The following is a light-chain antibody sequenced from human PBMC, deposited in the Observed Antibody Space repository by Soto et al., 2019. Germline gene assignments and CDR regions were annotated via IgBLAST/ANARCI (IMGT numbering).Light chain of an antibody. CDR3: MQRIEFPLT. Sequence: EIVMTQTPLSSPVTLGQPTSISCRSSQSLLDSDDGNTYLDWYLQKPGQSPQLLIYTVSYRASGVPDRFSGSGSGTDFTLKISRVEAEDVGVYYCMQRIEFPLTFGGGTKVDI. CDR2: TVS. J-gene: IGKJ4*01. V-gene: IGKV2-40*01. CDR1: QSLLDSDDGNTY.